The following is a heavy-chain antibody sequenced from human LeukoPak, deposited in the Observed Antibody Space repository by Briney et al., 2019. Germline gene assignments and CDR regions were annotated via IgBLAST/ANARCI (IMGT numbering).Heavy chain of an antibody. CDR1: GGSVNSGSYF. CDR2: IYTTGST. Sequence: SETLSLTCTVSGGSVNSGSYFWNWIRQPAGKGLEWIGRIYTTGSTDYNASLKSRVTMSLDTSKNLFSLNLRSVTAADTAVYYCSMMSGTRVLVYWGQGTLVTVSS. V-gene: IGHV4-61*02. CDR3: SMMSGTRVLVY. J-gene: IGHJ4*02. D-gene: IGHD3-10*01.